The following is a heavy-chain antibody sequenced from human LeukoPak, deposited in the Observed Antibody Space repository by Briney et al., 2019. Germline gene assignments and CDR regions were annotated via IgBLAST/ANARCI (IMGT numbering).Heavy chain of an antibody. CDR2: FDPEDGET. Sequence: ASVKVSCKVSGYTLTELSMHWVRQAPGKGLEWMGGFDPEDGETIYAQKFQGRVTMTEDTSTDTAYMELSSLRSEDTAVYYCATGVATIELFGYWGQGTLVTVSS. J-gene: IGHJ4*02. CDR1: GYTLTELS. CDR3: ATGVATIELFGY. V-gene: IGHV1-24*01. D-gene: IGHD5-24*01.